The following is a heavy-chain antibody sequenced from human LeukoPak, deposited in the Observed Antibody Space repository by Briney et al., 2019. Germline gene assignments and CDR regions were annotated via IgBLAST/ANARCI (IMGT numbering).Heavy chain of an antibody. CDR2: IKQDGSEK. Sequence: GGSLRLSCAASGFTLSTYWMNWVRQAPGKGLEWVATIKQDGSEKYYVDSVKGRFTISRDNAKNSLYLQMSFLRVEDTAFYYCARDLYIGGQGTLVTVSS. CDR3: ARDLYI. CDR1: GFTLSTYW. J-gene: IGHJ4*02. V-gene: IGHV3-7*01.